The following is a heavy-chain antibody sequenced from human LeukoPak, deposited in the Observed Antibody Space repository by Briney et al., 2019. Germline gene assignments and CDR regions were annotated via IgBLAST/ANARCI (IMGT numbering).Heavy chain of an antibody. CDR3: ARDVTTVVTPSAEYFQH. J-gene: IGHJ1*01. CDR1: GFTFSSYG. Sequence: GGSLRLSCAASGFTFSSYGMHWVRQAPGKGLEWVAVISYDGSNKYYADSVKGRFTISRDNSKNTLYLQMNSLRAEDTAVYYCARDVTTVVTPSAEYFQHWGQGTLVTVSS. V-gene: IGHV3-30*19. D-gene: IGHD4-23*01. CDR2: ISYDGSNK.